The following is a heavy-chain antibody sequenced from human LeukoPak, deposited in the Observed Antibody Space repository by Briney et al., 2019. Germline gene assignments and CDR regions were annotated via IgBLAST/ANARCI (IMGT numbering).Heavy chain of an antibody. V-gene: IGHV4-30-2*01. CDR3: ARGNHSSGWYGSISDAFDI. J-gene: IGHJ3*02. CDR2: IYHSGST. CDR1: GGSISNSGYS. Sequence: PSQTLSLTCAVSGGSISNSGYSWSWIRQPPGKGLEWIGYIYHSGSTYYNPSLKSRVTISVDTSKNQFSLKLSSVTAADTAVYYCARGNHSSGWYGSISDAFDIWGQGTMVTVSS. D-gene: IGHD6-19*01.